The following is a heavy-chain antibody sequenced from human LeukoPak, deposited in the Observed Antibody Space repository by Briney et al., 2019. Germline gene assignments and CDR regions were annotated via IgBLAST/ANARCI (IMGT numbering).Heavy chain of an antibody. V-gene: IGHV3-7*01. Sequence: GGSLRLSCAASGFTFSSYWMSWVRQAPGKGLEWVANIKQDGSEKYYVDSVKGRFTISRDNAKNSLYLQMNSLRAEDTAVYYCARLAVAVLEGAFDIWGQGTMVTVSS. CDR3: ARLAVAVLEGAFDI. CDR1: GFTFSSYW. D-gene: IGHD6-19*01. CDR2: IKQDGSEK. J-gene: IGHJ3*02.